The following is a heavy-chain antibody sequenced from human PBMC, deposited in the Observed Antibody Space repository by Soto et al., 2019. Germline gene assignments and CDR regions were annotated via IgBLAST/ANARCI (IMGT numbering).Heavy chain of an antibody. D-gene: IGHD6-13*01. V-gene: IGHV4-39*01. CDR2: MYHGGTT. CDR3: ARRGARAAATNWFDP. J-gene: IGHJ5*02. Sequence: SETLSLTCSVSGGSISSGSYYWGWIRQTPGRGLEWIASMYHGGTTYSNPSLKSRVTISVDTSKNQFSLRLTSVTAADTAVYYCARRGARAAATNWFDPWGQGTLVTFSS. CDR1: GGSISSGSYY.